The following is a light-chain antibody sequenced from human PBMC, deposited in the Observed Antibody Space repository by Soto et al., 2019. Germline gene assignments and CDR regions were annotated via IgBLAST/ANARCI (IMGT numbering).Light chain of an antibody. Sequence: DIQMTQSPSSLSASVGDRVTITCQASQDISNYLNWYQQKVGKAPQLLIYFASTLQKGVPSRFSGSGSGTDFTLTISSLQPEDFATYFCQQSYTTPLTFGGGTKVDIK. CDR2: FAS. J-gene: IGKJ4*01. CDR1: QDISNY. CDR3: QQSYTTPLT. V-gene: IGKV1-39*01.